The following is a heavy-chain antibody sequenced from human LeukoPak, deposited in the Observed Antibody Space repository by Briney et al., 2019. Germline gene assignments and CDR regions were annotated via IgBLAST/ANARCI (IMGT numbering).Heavy chain of an antibody. J-gene: IGHJ3*02. CDR1: GYTFTVYY. D-gene: IGHD3-16*02. CDR3: AREMITFGGVIVRQPQGAFDI. V-gene: IGHV1-2*02. Sequence: ASVTVSCKASGYTFTVYYMHWVRQAPGQGLEWMGWINPNSGGTNYAQKFQGRVTMTRDTSISKAYMELSRLRSDDTAVYYCAREMITFGGVIVRQPQGAFDIWGQGTMVTVSS. CDR2: INPNSGGT.